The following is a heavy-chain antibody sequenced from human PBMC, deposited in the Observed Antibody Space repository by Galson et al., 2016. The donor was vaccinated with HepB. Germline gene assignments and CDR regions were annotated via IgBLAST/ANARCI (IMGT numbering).Heavy chain of an antibody. V-gene: IGHV4-39*01. CDR1: GGSIRSSTYY. J-gene: IGHJ4*02. D-gene: IGHD1-20*01. CDR2: IYDSGST. Sequence: ETLSLTCSVSGGSIRSSTYYWGWIRQPPGKGLEWIGSIYDSGSTYYNPSLQSRVTISVDTSKNQFSLRLSSVTAADTAVYYCARHFLRDNWNDNRYFDYWGQGTLVTVSS. CDR3: ARHFLRDNWNDNRYFDY.